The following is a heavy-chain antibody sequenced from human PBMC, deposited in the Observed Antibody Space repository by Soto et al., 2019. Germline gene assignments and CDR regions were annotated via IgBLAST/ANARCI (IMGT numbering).Heavy chain of an antibody. CDR3: TTDPGDYEDF. V-gene: IGHV3-15*01. Sequence: EVQLVESGGDLVKPGGCLRLSCVTSGITFVNAWMSWVRQAPGKGLEWVGRFKNKVDGGAADYAAAVRGRFTISRDDSKNTLFLQMNSLETEDTAVYYCTTDPGDYEDFWGQGTLVTVSS. J-gene: IGHJ4*02. CDR1: GITFVNAW. D-gene: IGHD4-17*01. CDR2: FKNKVDGGAA.